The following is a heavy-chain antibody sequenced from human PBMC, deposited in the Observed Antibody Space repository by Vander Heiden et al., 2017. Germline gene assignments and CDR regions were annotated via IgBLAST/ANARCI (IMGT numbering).Heavy chain of an antibody. CDR2: IYHTGTT. V-gene: IGHV4-4*02. J-gene: IGHJ4*02. D-gene: IGHD5-18*01. CDR1: GASVSTSDW. Sequence: QVHLQASGPGLVKPSGTLSLTSAVSGASVSTSDWWSWVRQPPGKGLEWIGEIYHTGTTNYNPSLMSRLTMSLDKTKNQFSLNLTSVTAADTAVYYCARGFSGYTYGHPEIFDYWGQGSLVTVSS. CDR3: ARGFSGYTYGHPEIFDY.